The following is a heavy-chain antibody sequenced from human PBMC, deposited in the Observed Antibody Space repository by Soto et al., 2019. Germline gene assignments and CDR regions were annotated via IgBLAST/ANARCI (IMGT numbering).Heavy chain of an antibody. D-gene: IGHD1-26*01. Sequence: GGSLRLSCAASGFPFSDHAMHWVRHTPGKGLEWVSAITGRGDSTYYADSVKGRFTISRDNSKSTLYLQMMSLRAEDTAVYYCAKDLYVQPPSGWFDPWGQGTVVTVSS. J-gene: IGHJ5*02. CDR2: ITGRGDST. CDR3: AKDLYVQPPSGWFDP. CDR1: GFPFSDHA. V-gene: IGHV3-23*01.